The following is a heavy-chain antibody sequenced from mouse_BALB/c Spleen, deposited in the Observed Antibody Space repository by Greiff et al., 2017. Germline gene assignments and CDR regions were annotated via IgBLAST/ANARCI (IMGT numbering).Heavy chain of an antibody. CDR1: GFNIKDYY. Sequence: VHVKQSGAELVRPGALVKLSCKASGFNIKDYYMHWVKQRPEQGLEWIGWIDPENGNTIYDPKFQGKASITADTSSNTAYLQLSSLTSEDTAVYYCARIPNYYGSSPWFAYWGQGTLVTVSA. CDR2: IDPENGNT. J-gene: IGHJ3*01. CDR3: ARIPNYYGSSPWFAY. V-gene: IGHV14-1*02. D-gene: IGHD1-1*01.